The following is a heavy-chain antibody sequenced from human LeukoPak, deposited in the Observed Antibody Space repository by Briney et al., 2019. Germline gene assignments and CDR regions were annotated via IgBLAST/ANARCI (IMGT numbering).Heavy chain of an antibody. CDR1: GFTFSGSA. D-gene: IGHD3-9*01. J-gene: IGHJ4*02. V-gene: IGHV3-73*01. CDR3: TRIDYDILTGYYLNLPYFDY. Sequence: GGSLRLSCAASGFTFSGSAMHWVRQASGKGLEWVGRIRSKANSYATAYAASVKGRFTISRDDSKNTAYLQMNSLKTEDTAVYYCTRIDYDILTGYYLNLPYFDYWGQGTLVTVSS. CDR2: IRSKANSYAT.